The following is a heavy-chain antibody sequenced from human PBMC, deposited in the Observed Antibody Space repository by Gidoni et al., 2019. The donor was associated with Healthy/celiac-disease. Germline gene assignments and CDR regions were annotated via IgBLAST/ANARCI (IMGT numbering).Heavy chain of an antibody. CDR2: INHRGIT. V-gene: IGHV4-34*01. J-gene: IGHJ4*02. CDR1: GGSFSGYY. CDR3: AIRRRGDYGDYASHYFDY. Sequence: QVQLQQWGAGLLKPSETLSLTCAVYGGSFSGYYWSRIRHAPGTGLEWIGEINHRGITNYNPSLKSRVTISVETSKNQFSLKLSSVTAADTAGYYCAIRRRGDYGDYASHYFDYWGQGTLVTVSS. D-gene: IGHD4-17*01.